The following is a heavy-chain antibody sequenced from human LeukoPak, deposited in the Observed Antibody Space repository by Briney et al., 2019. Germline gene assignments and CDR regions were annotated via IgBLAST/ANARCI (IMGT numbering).Heavy chain of an antibody. J-gene: IGHJ6*03. CDR1: GGTFSSYA. Sequence: ASVKVSCKASGGTFSSYATSWVRQAPGQGLEWMGGIIPIFGTANYAQKFQGRVTMTRDMSTSTVYMELSSLTSEDTAVYYCARGYGSGPSGYYYYYYMDVWGKGTTVIVSS. CDR3: ARGYGSGPSGYYYYYYMDV. D-gene: IGHD3-10*01. CDR2: IIPIFGTA. V-gene: IGHV1-69*05.